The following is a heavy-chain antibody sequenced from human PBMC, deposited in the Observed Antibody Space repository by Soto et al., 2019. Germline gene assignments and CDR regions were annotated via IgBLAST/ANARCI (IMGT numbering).Heavy chain of an antibody. V-gene: IGHV3-23*01. J-gene: IGHJ4*02. Sequence: EVPLLESGGGLVQPGGSLRLSCAASGFSFSNYAMTWVRQAPGKGLERVSSISGSGSSTYYADSVRGRFTISRDNSKNTLYLQMNSLRAEDTATYYCAKVVNAIRFPFEYWGQGTLVTVSS. CDR2: ISGSGSST. CDR3: AKVVNAIRFPFEY. CDR1: GFSFSNYA. D-gene: IGHD2-2*01.